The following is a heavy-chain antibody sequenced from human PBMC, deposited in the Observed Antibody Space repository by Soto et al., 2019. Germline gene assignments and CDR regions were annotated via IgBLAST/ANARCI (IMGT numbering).Heavy chain of an antibody. V-gene: IGHV3-21*01. D-gene: IGHD3-16*01. CDR1: GFTFSSYS. CDR3: ARDARVTIGSLDY. Sequence: GGSLRLSCAASGFTFSSYSMNWVRQAPGKGLEWVSSISSSSSYIYYADSVKGRFTISRDNAKNSLYLQMNSLRAEDTAVYYCARDARVTIGSLDYWGQGTLVTVSS. CDR2: ISSSSSYI. J-gene: IGHJ4*02.